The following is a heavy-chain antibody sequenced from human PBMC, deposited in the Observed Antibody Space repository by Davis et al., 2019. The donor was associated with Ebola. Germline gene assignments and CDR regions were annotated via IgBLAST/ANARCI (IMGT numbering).Heavy chain of an antibody. CDR2: ISWDGGST. D-gene: IGHD6-13*01. CDR3: AKIGSSWSLFDAFDI. Sequence: GESLKISCAASGFIFDDYAMHWVRQAPGKGLEWVSVISWDGGSTYYADSVKGRFTISRDNSKNSLYLQMNSLRTEDTALYYCAKIGSSWSLFDAFDIWGQGTMVTVSS. V-gene: IGHV3-43D*03. CDR1: GFIFDDYA. J-gene: IGHJ3*02.